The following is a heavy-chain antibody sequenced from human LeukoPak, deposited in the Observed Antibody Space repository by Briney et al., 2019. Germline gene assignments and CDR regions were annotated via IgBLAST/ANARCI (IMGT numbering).Heavy chain of an antibody. V-gene: IGHV4-59*12. J-gene: IGHJ4*02. CDR1: GGSISSYY. CDR3: ARDPLASEYSSSSGEY. D-gene: IGHD6-6*01. Sequence: SETLSLTCTVSGGSISSYYWSWIRQPPGKGLEWIGYIYYSGSTNYNPSLKSRVTISVDKSKNQFSLKLSSVTAADTAVYYCARDPLASEYSSSSGEYWGQGTLVTVSS. CDR2: IYYSGST.